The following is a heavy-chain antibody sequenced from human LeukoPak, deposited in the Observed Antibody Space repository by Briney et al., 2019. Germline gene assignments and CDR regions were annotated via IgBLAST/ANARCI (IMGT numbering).Heavy chain of an antibody. V-gene: IGHV3-21*01. D-gene: IGHD7-27*01. CDR2: ISSSSSYI. CDR1: GFTFRSYS. CDR3: AREAPNWAFDY. Sequence: PGGSLRLSCAASGFTFRSYSMNWVRQAPGKGLEWVSSISSSSSYIYYADSVKGRFTISRDNAKNSLYLQMNSLRAEDTAVYYCAREAPNWAFDYWGQGTLVTVSS. J-gene: IGHJ4*02.